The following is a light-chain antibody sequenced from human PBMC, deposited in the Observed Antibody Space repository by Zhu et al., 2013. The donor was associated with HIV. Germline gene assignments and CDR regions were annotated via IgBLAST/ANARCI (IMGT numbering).Light chain of an antibody. J-gene: IGKJ5*01. CDR3: QQYDNWPPVT. CDR1: QSIGYN. CDR2: GTS. Sequence: MTQSPDTLSVSPGDRATLSCRASQSIGYNLAWYQQKPGQAPRLLMYGTSTRAARIPARFSGGGSGRNFTLTISGLQSEDFGIYYCQQYDNWPPVTFGQGTRLQIK. V-gene: IGKV3-15*01.